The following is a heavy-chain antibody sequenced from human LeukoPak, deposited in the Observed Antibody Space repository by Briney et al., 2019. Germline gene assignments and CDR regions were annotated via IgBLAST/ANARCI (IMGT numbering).Heavy chain of an antibody. J-gene: IGHJ4*02. CDR2: ISYDGSNK. CDR3: ARVLGYCSGGSCYQGGYFDY. Sequence: GGSLRLSCAASGFTFSSYAMHWVRQAPGKGLEWVAVISYDGSNKYYADSVKGRFTISRDNSKNTLYLQMNSLRAEDTAVYYCARVLGYCSGGSCYQGGYFDYWGQGTLVTVSS. D-gene: IGHD2-15*01. V-gene: IGHV3-30-3*01. CDR1: GFTFSSYA.